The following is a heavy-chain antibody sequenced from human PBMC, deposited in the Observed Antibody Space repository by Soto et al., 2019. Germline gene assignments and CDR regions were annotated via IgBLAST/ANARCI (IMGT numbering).Heavy chain of an antibody. J-gene: IGHJ6*02. CDR2: INPSGGST. V-gene: IGHV1-46*01. D-gene: IGHD3-3*01. CDR3: AREYVLRFLEWFHAPYYYYGMAV. CDR1: GYTFTSYY. Sequence: ASVKVSCKACGYTFTSYYMHWVRQAPGQGLEWMGIINPSGGSTSYAQKFQGRVTMTRDTSTSTVYMELSSLRSEDTAVYYCAREYVLRFLEWFHAPYYYYGMAVWGQGTTVTVSS.